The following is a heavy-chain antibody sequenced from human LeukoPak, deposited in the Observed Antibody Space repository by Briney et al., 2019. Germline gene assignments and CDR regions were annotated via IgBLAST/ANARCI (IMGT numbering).Heavy chain of an antibody. CDR1: GLTLSSYA. Sequence: GGSLRLSCAASGLTLSSYAMSWVRQAPGKGLEWVSTINIDGGSTHYADSVKGRFTISRDNSKNTLYLQLNSLRAEVTAVYYCAKVYSATVTVNFDYWGQGTLVTVSS. CDR2: INIDGGST. D-gene: IGHD4-17*01. CDR3: AKVYSATVTVNFDY. J-gene: IGHJ4*02. V-gene: IGHV3-23*01.